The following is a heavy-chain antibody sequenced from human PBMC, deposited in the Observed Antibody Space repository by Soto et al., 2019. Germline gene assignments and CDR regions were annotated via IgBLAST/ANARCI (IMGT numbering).Heavy chain of an antibody. CDR1: GGSISSYY. Sequence: SETLSLTCPVSGGSISSYYWSWIRQPPGKGLEWIGYIYYSGSTNYNPSLKSRVTISVDTSKNQFSLKLSSVTAADTAVYYCASGSDYYYYYGMDVWCQGTTVTASS. V-gene: IGHV4-59*08. CDR2: IYYSGST. D-gene: IGHD1-26*01. J-gene: IGHJ6*02. CDR3: ASGSDYYYYYGMDV.